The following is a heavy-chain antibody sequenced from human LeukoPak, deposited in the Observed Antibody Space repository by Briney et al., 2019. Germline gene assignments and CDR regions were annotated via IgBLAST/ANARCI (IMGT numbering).Heavy chain of an antibody. CDR3: ARHSYCSSTTCYYYYGMDV. J-gene: IGHJ6*02. Sequence: GESLKTSCKGSGYSFTSYWISWVRQMPGKGLEWMGIIYPGDSDTRYSPSFQGQVTISVDKSINTAYLQWSGLKASDTAMYYCARHSYCSSTTCYYYYGMDVWGQGTTVTVSS. D-gene: IGHD2-2*01. V-gene: IGHV5-51*01. CDR2: IYPGDSDT. CDR1: GYSFTSYW.